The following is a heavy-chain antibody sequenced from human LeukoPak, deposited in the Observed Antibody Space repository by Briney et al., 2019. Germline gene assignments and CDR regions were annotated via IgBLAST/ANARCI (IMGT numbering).Heavy chain of an antibody. CDR2: INHSGST. CDR1: GGSFSGYY. V-gene: IGHV4-34*01. J-gene: IGHJ4*02. D-gene: IGHD6-19*01. Sequence: SETLSLTCAVYGGSFSGYYWSWIRQPPGKGLEWIGEINHSGSTNYNPSLKSRVTISVDTSKNQFSLKLSSVTAADTAVYYCARGRDSSGWCVYYFDYWGQGTLVTVSS. CDR3: ARGRDSSGWCVYYFDY.